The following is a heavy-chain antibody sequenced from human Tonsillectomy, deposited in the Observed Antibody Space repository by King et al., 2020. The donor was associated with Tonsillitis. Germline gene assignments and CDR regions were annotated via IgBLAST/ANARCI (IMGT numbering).Heavy chain of an antibody. CDR1: GFTFSSYG. D-gene: IGHD3-10*01. CDR2: ISYDGSNK. CDR3: AKVLGDGAGTMVRGADY. J-gene: IGHJ4*02. Sequence: VQLVQSGGGVVQPGRSLRLSCAASGFTFSSYGMHWVRQAPGKGLEWVAVISYDGSNKYYADSVKGRFTISRDNSKNTLYLQMNSLRAEDTAVYYCAKVLGDGAGTMVRGADYWGQGTLVTVSS. V-gene: IGHV3-30*18.